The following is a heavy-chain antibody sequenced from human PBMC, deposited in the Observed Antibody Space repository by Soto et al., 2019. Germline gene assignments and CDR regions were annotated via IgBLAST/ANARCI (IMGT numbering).Heavy chain of an antibody. CDR3: ARSQGSSTSLEIYYYYYCGMGV. CDR2: IIPISDTT. CDR1: GGTFSSYA. Sequence: QVQLVQSGAEVKKPGSSVKVSCKASGGTFSSYAISWVRQAPGQGLEWMGGIIPISDTTNYAQKFQGRVTITADESTSTAYMELSSLRSEDTAVYYCARSQGSSTSLEIYYYYYCGMGVWGQGTTVTVSS. V-gene: IGHV1-69*01. J-gene: IGHJ6*02. D-gene: IGHD2-2*01.